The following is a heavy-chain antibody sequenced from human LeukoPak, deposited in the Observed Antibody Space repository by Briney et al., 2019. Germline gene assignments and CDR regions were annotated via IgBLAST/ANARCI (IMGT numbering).Heavy chain of an antibody. J-gene: IGHJ6*03. D-gene: IGHD1-1*01. Sequence: GGSLRVSCADSGFSLSSYGMRWVRQAPGEGLEWVSVICGSGGTTYYADAVKGQFTASKDNSKTTLYLQMNSLRAEDTAVYYCARARLLEDREYNYYFYMDVWCKGTTVTVSS. V-gene: IGHV3-23*01. CDR2: ICGSGGTT. CDR1: GFSLSSYG. CDR3: ARARLLEDREYNYYFYMDV.